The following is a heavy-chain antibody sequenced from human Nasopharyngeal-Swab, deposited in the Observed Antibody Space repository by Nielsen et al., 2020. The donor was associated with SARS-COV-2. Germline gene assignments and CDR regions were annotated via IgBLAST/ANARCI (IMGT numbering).Heavy chain of an antibody. CDR3: ALDPRSGGY. Sequence: GGSLRLSCAASGFTLSSYAMHWVRQAPGKGLEWVAVISYDGSNKYYADSVKGRFTISRDNSKNTLYLQMNSLRAEDTAVYYCALDPRSGGYWGQGTLVTVSS. J-gene: IGHJ4*02. D-gene: IGHD6-25*01. V-gene: IGHV3-30*04. CDR1: GFTLSSYA. CDR2: ISYDGSNK.